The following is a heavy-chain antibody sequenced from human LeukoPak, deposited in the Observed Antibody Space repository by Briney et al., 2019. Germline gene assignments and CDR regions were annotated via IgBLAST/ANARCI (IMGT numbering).Heavy chain of an antibody. CDR3: ARDLEWELLHGMDV. CDR2: ISYDGSNK. J-gene: IGHJ6*02. Sequence: GGSLRLPCAASEFIFSSYTMHWVRQVPGKGLEWVAIISYDGSNKAYADSVKGRFTISRDNSKNTLYLQMNSLRAEDTAVYYCARDLEWELLHGMDVWGQGTTVTVSS. D-gene: IGHD1-26*01. V-gene: IGHV3-30*14. CDR1: EFIFSSYT.